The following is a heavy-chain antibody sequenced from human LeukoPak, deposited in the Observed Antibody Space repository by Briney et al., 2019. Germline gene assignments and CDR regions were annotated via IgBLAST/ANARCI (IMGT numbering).Heavy chain of an antibody. Sequence: PGGSLRLSCAASGFTFSSYSMNWVRQAPGKGLEWVSSISSSSSYIYYADSVKGRFTISRDNAKNSLYLQMKSLRAEDTAVYYCARDSYSSSWWVIDYWGQGTLVTVSS. CDR1: GFTFSSYS. J-gene: IGHJ4*02. D-gene: IGHD6-13*01. CDR2: ISSSSSYI. V-gene: IGHV3-21*01. CDR3: ARDSYSSSWWVIDY.